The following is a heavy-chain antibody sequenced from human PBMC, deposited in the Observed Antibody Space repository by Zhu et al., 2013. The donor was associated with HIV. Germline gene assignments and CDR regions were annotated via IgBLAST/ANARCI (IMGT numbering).Heavy chain of an antibody. Sequence: QVQLQESGPGLVKPSETLSLTCSVSGDSIKSSLSHWGWLRQAPGKGLEWIGSFLHNEHTFYNPSLRSRVLISSDTSKNQFSLTMRSLIAADTGIYYCARDPRAAVGIDAVDVWGRGCWSPSLQ. J-gene: IGHJ3*01. CDR3: ARDPRAAVGIDAVDV. D-gene: IGHD2-15*01. CDR1: GDSIKSSLSH. CDR2: FLHNEHT. V-gene: IGHV4-39*07.